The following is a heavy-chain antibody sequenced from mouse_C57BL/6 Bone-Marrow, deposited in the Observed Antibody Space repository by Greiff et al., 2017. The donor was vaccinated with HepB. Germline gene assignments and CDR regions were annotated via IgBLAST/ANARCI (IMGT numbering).Heavy chain of an antibody. CDR3: TSYWVAY. CDR1: GFNIKDYY. CDR2: IDPENGDT. Sequence: EVQLQESGAELVRPGASVKLSCTASGFNIKDYYMHWVKQRPEQGLEWIGWIDPENGDTEYASKFQGKATITADTSSNTAYLQLSSLTSEDTAVYYCTSYWVAYWGQGTLVTVSA. J-gene: IGHJ3*01. V-gene: IGHV14-4*01.